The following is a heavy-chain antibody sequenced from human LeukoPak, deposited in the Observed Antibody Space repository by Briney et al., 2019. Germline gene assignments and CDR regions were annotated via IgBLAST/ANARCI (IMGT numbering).Heavy chain of an antibody. CDR3: ARDRTRTGYSSGWYHDY. CDR2: INPNSGGT. J-gene: IGHJ4*02. Sequence: ASVKVSCKASGYTFTGYYMHWVRPAPGQGLAWMGWINPNSGGTNYAQKFQGRVTMTRDTSISTAYMELSRLRSDDTAVYYCARDRTRTGYSSGWYHDYWGQGTLVTVSS. CDR1: GYTFTGYY. D-gene: IGHD6-19*01. V-gene: IGHV1-2*02.